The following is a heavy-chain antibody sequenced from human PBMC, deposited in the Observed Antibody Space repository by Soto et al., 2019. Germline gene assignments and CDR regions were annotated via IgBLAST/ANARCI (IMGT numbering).Heavy chain of an antibody. CDR3: AKIKDYSVYPLRDY. V-gene: IGHV4-4*02. D-gene: IGHD4-17*01. CDR1: GGSINNSDW. CDR2: IYPRGST. J-gene: IGHJ4*02. Sequence: QVQLQESGPGLVKPSGTLSLTCAVSGGSINNSDWWSWVRQPPGKGLEWIGEIYPRGSTTYNPSLRSRVTMSVDKSKNQFSLKLSSVTAAVSAVYYCAKIKDYSVYPLRDYWCKGTLVTVSS.